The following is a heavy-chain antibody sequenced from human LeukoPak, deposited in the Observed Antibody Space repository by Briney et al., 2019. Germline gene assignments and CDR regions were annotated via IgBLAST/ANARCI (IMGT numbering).Heavy chain of an antibody. D-gene: IGHD3-16*01. CDR1: GFTFSSYE. CDR2: ISSSGSTI. V-gene: IGHV3-48*03. Sequence: GGSLRLSCAASGFTFSSYEMNWVRQAPGKGLEWVSYISSSGSTIYYADSVKGRFTISRDNAKNSLYLQMNSLRAEDTAVYYCARGGRLVSDDAFDIWGQGTMVTVSS. J-gene: IGHJ3*02. CDR3: ARGGRLVSDDAFDI.